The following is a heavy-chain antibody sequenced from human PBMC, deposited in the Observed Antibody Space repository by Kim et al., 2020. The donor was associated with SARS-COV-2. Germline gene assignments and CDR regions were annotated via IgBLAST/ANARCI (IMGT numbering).Heavy chain of an antibody. CDR2: IKQDGSEK. CDR1: GFTFSSYW. D-gene: IGHD6-13*01. V-gene: IGHV3-7*03. J-gene: IGHJ1*01. CDR3: ARDGIRQQLASEYFQH. Sequence: GGSLRLSCAASGFTFSSYWMSWVRQAPGKGLEWVANIKQDGSEKYYVDSVKGRFTISRDNAKNSLYLQMNSLRAEDTAVYYCARDGIRQQLASEYFQHWGQGTLVTVSS.